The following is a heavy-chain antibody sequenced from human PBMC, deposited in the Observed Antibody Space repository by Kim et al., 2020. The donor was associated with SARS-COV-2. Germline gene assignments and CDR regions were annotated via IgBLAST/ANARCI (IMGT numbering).Heavy chain of an antibody. V-gene: IGHV4-59*01. Sequence: YTPALKSRVTISVDTSKNQFSLNLSSVTAADTAVYYCARDRGGSYSAFDIWGQGTMVTVSS. CDR3: ARDRGGSYSAFDI. J-gene: IGHJ3*02. D-gene: IGHD1-26*01.